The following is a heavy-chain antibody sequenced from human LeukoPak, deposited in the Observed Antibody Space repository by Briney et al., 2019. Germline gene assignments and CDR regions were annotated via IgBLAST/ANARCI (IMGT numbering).Heavy chain of an antibody. V-gene: IGHV3-23*01. J-gene: IGHJ2*01. CDR3: ATGSGWYQRTYWYFDL. D-gene: IGHD6-19*01. CDR2: ISGSGGST. Sequence: PGGSLRLSCAASGFTFSSYAMSWVRQAPGKGLEWVSAISGSGGSTYYADSVKGRFTISRDNSKNTLYLQMNSLRAEDTAVYYCATGSGWYQRTYWYFDLWGRGTLVTVSS. CDR1: GFTFSSYA.